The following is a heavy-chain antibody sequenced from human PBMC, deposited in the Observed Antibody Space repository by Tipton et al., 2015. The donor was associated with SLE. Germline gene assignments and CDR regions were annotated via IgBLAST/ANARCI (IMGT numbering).Heavy chain of an antibody. Sequence: SLRLSCVASGFTFSRYWMHWVRQAPGKGLVWVSRINSDGSRTRYADSVKGRFSISRDNAKNTLYLQMNSLRAEDTAVYYCAKDIRKYYNYYYMDVWGKGTTVTVSS. J-gene: IGHJ6*03. V-gene: IGHV3-74*01. CDR3: AKDIRKYYNYYYMDV. CDR1: GFTFSRYW. CDR2: INSDGSRT.